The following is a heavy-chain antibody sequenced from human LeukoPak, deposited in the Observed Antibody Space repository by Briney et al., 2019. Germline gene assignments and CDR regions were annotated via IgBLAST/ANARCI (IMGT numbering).Heavy chain of an antibody. Sequence: PGGSLRLSCAASGSTFSSYAMYWVRQAPGKGLEWVSGIFGSGGSTHYADSVKGRFTISRDNSKNTLYLQMNSLRAEDTAVYSCARDRVPPASGVFTYYMDVWGKGTTVIVSS. CDR2: IFGSGGST. J-gene: IGHJ6*03. V-gene: IGHV3-23*01. CDR1: GSTFSSYA. D-gene: IGHD3-10*01. CDR3: ARDRVPPASGVFTYYMDV.